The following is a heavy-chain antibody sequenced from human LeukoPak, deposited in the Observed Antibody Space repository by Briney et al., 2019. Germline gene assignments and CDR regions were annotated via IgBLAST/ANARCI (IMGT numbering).Heavy chain of an antibody. J-gene: IGHJ3*02. CDR2: IYSGGST. CDR1: GFTVSSNY. CDR3: ARTPDGRKGDDAFDI. D-gene: IGHD5-24*01. V-gene: IGHV3-53*05. Sequence: PGGSLRLSCAASGFTVSSNYMSWVRQAPGKGLEWVSVIYSGGSTYYADSVKGRFTISRDNSKNTLYLQMNSLRAEDTAVYYCARTPDGRKGDDAFDIWGQGTMVTVSS.